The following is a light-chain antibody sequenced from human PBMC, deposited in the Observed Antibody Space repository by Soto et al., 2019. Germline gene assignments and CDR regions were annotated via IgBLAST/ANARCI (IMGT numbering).Light chain of an antibody. CDR2: DVS. V-gene: IGLV2-14*01. Sequence: QSALTQPASVSGSPGQSITISCTGTSSDVGGYNYVSWYQQHPGKAPKLMIYDVSNRPSGVFNRFSGSKSGNTASLTISGLQAEDEADYYCSAYTSSSPYVFRTGTKVTV. CDR3: SAYTSSSPYV. J-gene: IGLJ1*01. CDR1: SSDVGGYNY.